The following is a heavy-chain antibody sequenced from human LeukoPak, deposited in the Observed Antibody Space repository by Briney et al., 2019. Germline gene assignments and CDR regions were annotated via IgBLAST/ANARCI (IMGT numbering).Heavy chain of an antibody. CDR3: ARVIVVVWRAYYMDV. CDR2: IKQDGSEK. Sequence: SGGSLRPSCAASGFTFSSYWMSWVRQAPGKGLEWVANIKQDGSEKYYVDSVKGRFTISRDNAKNSLYLQMNSLRAEDTAVYYCARVIVVVWRAYYMDVWGKGTTVTVSS. CDR1: GFTFSSYW. D-gene: IGHD2-15*01. J-gene: IGHJ6*03. V-gene: IGHV3-7*01.